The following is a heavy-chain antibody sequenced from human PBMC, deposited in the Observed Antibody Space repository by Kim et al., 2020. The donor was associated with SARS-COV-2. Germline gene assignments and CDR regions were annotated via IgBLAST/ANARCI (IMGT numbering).Heavy chain of an antibody. Sequence: PSFQGHVTISADKSISTAYLQWSSLKASDTAMYYCARLSWELRPSFDYWGQGTLVTVSS. D-gene: IGHD1-26*01. J-gene: IGHJ4*02. V-gene: IGHV5-10-1*01. CDR3: ARLSWELRPSFDY.